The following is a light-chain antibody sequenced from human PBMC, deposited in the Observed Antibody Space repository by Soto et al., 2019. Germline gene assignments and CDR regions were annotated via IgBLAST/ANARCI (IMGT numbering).Light chain of an antibody. CDR2: GAS. CDR1: QSVSSSY. Sequence: EIVLTQSPGTLSLSAGERATLSCRASQSVSSSYLAWYQQKPGQAPRPLIYGASSRATGIPDRFSGSGSGTDFTLTISRLDPEDFAVYYCQQYGSSPRTFGQGTKVDIK. V-gene: IGKV3-20*01. J-gene: IGKJ1*01. CDR3: QQYGSSPRT.